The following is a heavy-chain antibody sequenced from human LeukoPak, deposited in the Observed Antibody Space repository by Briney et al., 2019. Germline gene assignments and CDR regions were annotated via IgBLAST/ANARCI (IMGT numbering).Heavy chain of an antibody. V-gene: IGHV4-34*01. CDR3: ARGRTWYYYDSSGYY. Sequence: SETLSLTCAVSGGSVSSGGYSWSWIRQPPGKGLEWIGEINHSGSTNYNPSLKSRVTISVDTSKNQFSLKLSSVTAADTAVYYCARGRTWYYYDSSGYYWGQGTLVTVSS. D-gene: IGHD3-22*01. CDR2: INHSGST. CDR1: GGSVSSGGYS. J-gene: IGHJ4*02.